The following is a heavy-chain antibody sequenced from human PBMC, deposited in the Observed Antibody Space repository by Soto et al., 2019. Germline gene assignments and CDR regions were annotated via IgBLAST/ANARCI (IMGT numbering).Heavy chain of an antibody. J-gene: IGHJ4*02. CDR3: ARFGLVTFDC. V-gene: IGHV3-21*01. D-gene: IGHD3-3*01. Sequence: GGSLRLSGAASGFIFNTYSMDWVRQAPGKGLEWVASISPSGSYMYYGDSLKGRFTVSRDNAKNSLYLQMDSLRADDTAIYYCARFGLVTFDCWGQGTLVTVSS. CDR1: GFIFNTYS. CDR2: ISPSGSYM.